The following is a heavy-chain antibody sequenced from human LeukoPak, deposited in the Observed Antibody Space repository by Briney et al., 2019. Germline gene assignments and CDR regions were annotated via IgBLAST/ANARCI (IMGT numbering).Heavy chain of an antibody. V-gene: IGHV4-4*07. CDR1: GGSISSYY. Sequence: PSETLSLTCTVSGGSISSYYWSWIRQPPGKGLEWIGRIYTSGSTNYNPSLKSRVTMSVDTSKNQFSLKLSSVTAADTAVYYCARARGKATYYDFWSGYTFDYWGQGTLVTVSS. CDR2: IYTSGST. J-gene: IGHJ4*02. D-gene: IGHD3-3*01. CDR3: ARARGKATYYDFWSGYTFDY.